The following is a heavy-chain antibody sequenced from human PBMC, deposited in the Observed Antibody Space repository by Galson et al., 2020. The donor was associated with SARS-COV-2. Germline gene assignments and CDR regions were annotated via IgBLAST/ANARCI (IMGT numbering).Heavy chain of an antibody. CDR3: ARLHYGEYAPEAFDI. Sequence: SETLSLTCAVSGTSISSGSYSCNWIRQPPGKGLEWIGYISHSGGTYYNPSLKSRVTISGDRSKNQFSLRLSSVTAADTAVYYCARLHYGEYAPEAFDIWGPGTRVTVAS. CDR2: ISHSGGT. CDR1: GTSISSGSYS. J-gene: IGHJ3*02. V-gene: IGHV4-30-2*01. D-gene: IGHD4-17*01.